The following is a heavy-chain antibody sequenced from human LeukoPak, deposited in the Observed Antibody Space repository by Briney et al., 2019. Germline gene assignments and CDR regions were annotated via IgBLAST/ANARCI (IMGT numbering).Heavy chain of an antibody. Sequence: ASVKVSCKASGCVFVSNGISWVRRAPGQRLEWIGWINARNGATDYAQNFWGRATLTTDTSTSTAYMELRSLRSDDTAVYYCVRDQGVVRFDPWGQGTLVTVSS. CDR1: GCVFVSNG. CDR3: VRDQGVVRFDP. V-gene: IGHV1-18*01. CDR2: INARNGAT. D-gene: IGHD3-16*02. J-gene: IGHJ5*02.